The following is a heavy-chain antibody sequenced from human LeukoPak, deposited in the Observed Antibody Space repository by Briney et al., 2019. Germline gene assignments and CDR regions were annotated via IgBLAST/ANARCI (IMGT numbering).Heavy chain of an antibody. J-gene: IGHJ5*02. V-gene: IGHV1-46*01. CDR3: ARVAAVAAEYSLSWFDP. D-gene: IGHD6-6*01. CDR1: GYTFTSYY. CDR2: INPSGGST. Sequence: ASVKVSCKASGYTFTSYYMHWVRQAPGQGLEWMGIINPSGGSTSYAQKFQGRVTMTRDTSTSTVYMELSSLRSEDTAVYYCARVAAVAAEYSLSWFDPWGQGTLVTVSS.